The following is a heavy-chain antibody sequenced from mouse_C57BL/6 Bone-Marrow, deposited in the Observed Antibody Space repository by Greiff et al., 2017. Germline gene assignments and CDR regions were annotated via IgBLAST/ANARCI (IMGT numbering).Heavy chain of an antibody. D-gene: IGHD2-2*01. CDR1: GFTFSSYA. Sequence: EVKLVESGGGLVKPGGSLKLSCAASGFTFSSYAMSWVRQTPEKRLEWVATISDGGSYTYYPDNVKGRFTISRDNAKNNLYLQMSHLKSEDTAMYYGARDPGLPFYAMDYWGQGTSVTVSS. CDR2: ISDGGSYT. V-gene: IGHV5-4*01. J-gene: IGHJ4*01. CDR3: ARDPGLPFYAMDY.